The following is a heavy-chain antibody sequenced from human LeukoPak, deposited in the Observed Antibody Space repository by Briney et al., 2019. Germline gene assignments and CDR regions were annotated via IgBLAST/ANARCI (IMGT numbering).Heavy chain of an antibody. V-gene: IGHV3-23*01. CDR3: AKDGGGNCYDPIDY. CDR2: ITDSGRSS. CDR1: RFTFSNYA. D-gene: IGHD2-21*01. J-gene: IGHJ4*02. Sequence: GSLRLSCAFSRFTFSNYAMSWVRQAPGKGLEWISGITDSGRSSYFADSVRGRFTISRDKSKNTPYLQMNSLRAEDTALYFCAKDGGGNCYDPIDYWGQGILVTVSS.